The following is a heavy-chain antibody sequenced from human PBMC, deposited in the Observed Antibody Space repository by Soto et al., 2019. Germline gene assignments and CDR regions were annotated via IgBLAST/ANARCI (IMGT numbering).Heavy chain of an antibody. V-gene: IGHV1-18*01. CDR3: ARYCSGGSCYYEYFQH. Sequence: ASVKVSCKASGYTFTSYGISWVRQAPGQGLEWMGWISAYNGNTNYAQKLQGRVTMTTDTSTSTAYMELRSLRSDDTAVYYCARYCSGGSCYYEYFQHWGQGTLVTVSS. CDR2: ISAYNGNT. CDR1: GYTFTSYG. J-gene: IGHJ1*01. D-gene: IGHD2-15*01.